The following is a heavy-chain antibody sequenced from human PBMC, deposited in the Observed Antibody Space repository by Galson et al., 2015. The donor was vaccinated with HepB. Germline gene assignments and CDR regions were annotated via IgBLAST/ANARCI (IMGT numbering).Heavy chain of an antibody. CDR2: IYYSGST. V-gene: IGHV4-59*01. Sequence: SETLSLTCTVSGGSISSYYWSWIRQPPGKGLEWIGYIYYSGSTNYNPSLKSRVTISVDTSKNQFSLKLSSVTAADTAVYYCARVIDSSSWYLRNNYYYMDVWGKGTTVTVSS. J-gene: IGHJ6*03. CDR3: ARVIDSSSWYLRNNYYYMDV. CDR1: GGSISSYY. D-gene: IGHD6-13*01.